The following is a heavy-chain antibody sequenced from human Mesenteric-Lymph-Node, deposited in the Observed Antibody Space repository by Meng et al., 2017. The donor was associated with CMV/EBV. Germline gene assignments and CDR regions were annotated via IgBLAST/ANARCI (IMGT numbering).Heavy chain of an antibody. CDR2: INTNSGGT. J-gene: IGHJ4*02. D-gene: IGHD6-13*01. V-gene: IGHV1-2*06. CDR1: GNTFNEYY. Sequence: CKASGNTFNEYYIHGVRQAPGQGLEWMGRINTNSGGTNYAQKFQDRVTMTRETSISTAYMELSRLRSDDTAVYYCAREMYSSSWLAYWGQGTLVTVSS. CDR3: AREMYSSSWLAY.